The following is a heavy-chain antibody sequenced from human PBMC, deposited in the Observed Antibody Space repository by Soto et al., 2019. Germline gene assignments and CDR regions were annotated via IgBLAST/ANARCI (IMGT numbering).Heavy chain of an antibody. CDR2: ISYDGSNK. Sequence: GGSLRLSCAASGFTFSSYGMHWVRQAPGKGLEWVAVISYDGSNKYYADSVKGRFTISRDNSKNTLYLQMNSLRAEDTAVYYCAKGSGYSYGPRDYYYYGMDVWGQGTTVTVSS. CDR1: GFTFSSYG. J-gene: IGHJ6*02. CDR3: AKGSGYSYGPRDYYYYGMDV. V-gene: IGHV3-30*18. D-gene: IGHD5-18*01.